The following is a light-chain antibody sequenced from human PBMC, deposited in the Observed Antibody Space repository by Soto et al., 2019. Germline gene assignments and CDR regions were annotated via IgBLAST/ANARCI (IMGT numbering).Light chain of an antibody. Sequence: EIVLTQSPGTLSLSPGERATLSCRASQSLSGNYLAWYQQKPGQAPRFLIYAASNRATGIPDSFSGGGSGTEFVLTINRPEPEDSAVYYCQQYGSSPITFGQGTRLEIK. CDR3: QQYGSSPIT. V-gene: IGKV3-20*01. J-gene: IGKJ5*01. CDR2: AAS. CDR1: QSLSGNY.